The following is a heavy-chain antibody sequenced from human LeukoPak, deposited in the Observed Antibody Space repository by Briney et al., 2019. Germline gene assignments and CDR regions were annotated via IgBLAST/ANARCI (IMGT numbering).Heavy chain of an antibody. Sequence: GGSLRLSCAASRFTFSSYAMSWVRQAPGKGLEWVSAISGSGGSTYYADSVKGRFTISRDNSKNTLYLQMNSLRAEDTAVYYCATHLVAATPFDYWGQGTLVTVSS. CDR1: RFTFSSYA. J-gene: IGHJ4*02. V-gene: IGHV3-23*01. CDR2: ISGSGGST. CDR3: ATHLVAATPFDY. D-gene: IGHD2-15*01.